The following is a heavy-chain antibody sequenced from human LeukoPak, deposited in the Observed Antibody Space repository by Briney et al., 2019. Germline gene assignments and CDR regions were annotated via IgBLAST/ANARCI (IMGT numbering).Heavy chain of an antibody. Sequence: PSETLSLTCTVSGGSIGNYYWSWIRQPAGKGLEWIGRIDAAGSTYYNASLQSRVTMSLDTSKNQLSLKLKSVTAADTAVYFCARAPINYYYYYMEVWGKGATVTVSS. CDR1: GGSIGNYY. CDR3: ARAPINYYYYYMEV. J-gene: IGHJ6*03. V-gene: IGHV4-4*07. CDR2: IDAAGST.